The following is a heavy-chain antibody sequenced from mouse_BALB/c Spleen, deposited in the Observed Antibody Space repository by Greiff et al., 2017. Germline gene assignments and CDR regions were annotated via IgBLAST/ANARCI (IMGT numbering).Heavy chain of an antibody. V-gene: IGHV5-15*02. CDR2: ISNLAYSI. J-gene: IGHJ2*01. Sequence: EVQRVESGGGLVQPGGSRKLSCAASGFTFSDYGMAWVRQAPGKGPEWVAFISNLAYSIYYADTVTGRFTISRENAKNTLYLEMSSLRSEDTAMYYCAREGGNYNYFDYWGQGTTLTVSS. CDR3: AREGGNYNYFDY. D-gene: IGHD2-1*01. CDR1: GFTFSDYG.